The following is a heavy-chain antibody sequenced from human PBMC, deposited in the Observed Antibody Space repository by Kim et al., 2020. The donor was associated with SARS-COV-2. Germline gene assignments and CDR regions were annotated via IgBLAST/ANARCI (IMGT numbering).Heavy chain of an antibody. CDR3: VRECSGDDGGYRSYFDY. V-gene: IGHV4-4*02. J-gene: IGHJ4*02. D-gene: IGHD3-22*01. CDR1: GGSISSSNW. Sequence: SETLSLTCAVSGGSISSSNWWSWVRQSPGKGLEWIGEIYHSGSNNYNPSLQSRVTMSVDESKNQLSLKMLSVTAADTAVYYCVRECSGDDGGYRSYFDYWGQGILVTVSS. CDR2: IYHSGSN.